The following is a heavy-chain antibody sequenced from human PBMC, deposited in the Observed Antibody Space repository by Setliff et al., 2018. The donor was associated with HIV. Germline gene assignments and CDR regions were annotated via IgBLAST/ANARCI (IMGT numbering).Heavy chain of an antibody. D-gene: IGHD2-8*01. V-gene: IGHV4-34*01. CDR1: GGSFSDYF. J-gene: IGHJ5*02. Sequence: SETLSLTCAVYGGSFSDYFWSWIRQSPGKGLEWIGEISHSGDTQYNSSLKSRVTISIDTSKNQFSLRLSSVTGADTAAYYCARSFNGVPWTWGQGMLVTVSS. CDR2: ISHSGDT. CDR3: ARSFNGVPWT.